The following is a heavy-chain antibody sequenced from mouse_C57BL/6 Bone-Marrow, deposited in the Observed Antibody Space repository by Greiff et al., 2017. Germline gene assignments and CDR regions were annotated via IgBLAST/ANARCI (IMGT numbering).Heavy chain of an antibody. Sequence: EVQGVESGGGLVQPGASLKLSCESTEYEFPSHDMSWVRKTPEKRLELVAAINRDGGSTYYPDTMERRFIIARDNTRKTLYLQMSSLRSEDTALYYCARHYRNDFDYWGQGTTLTVSS. J-gene: IGHJ2*01. CDR1: EYEFPSHD. CDR2: INRDGGST. V-gene: IGHV5-2*01. CDR3: ARHYRNDFDY.